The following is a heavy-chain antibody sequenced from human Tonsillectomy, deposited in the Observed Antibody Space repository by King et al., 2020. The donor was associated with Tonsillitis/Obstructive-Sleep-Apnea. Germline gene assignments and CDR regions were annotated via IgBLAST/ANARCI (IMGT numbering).Heavy chain of an antibody. CDR3: AKDQIIGTTGSPGDAFDI. CDR1: GFTFDDYA. J-gene: IGHJ3*02. D-gene: IGHD1-1*01. Sequence: DVQLVESGGGLVQPGRSLRLSCAASGFTFDDYAMHWVRQAPGKGLEWVSSISWNGGIIGYADSVRGRFTISRDNARNSLYLQMNSLRDEDTALYYCAKDQIIGTTGSPGDAFDIWGQGTMVTVSS. CDR2: ISWNGGII. V-gene: IGHV3-9*01.